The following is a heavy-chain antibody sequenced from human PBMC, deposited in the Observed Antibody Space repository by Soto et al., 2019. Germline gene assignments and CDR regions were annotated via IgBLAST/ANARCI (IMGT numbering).Heavy chain of an antibody. D-gene: IGHD5-12*01. CDR2: INPSGGST. Sequence: QVQLVQSGAEVKKPGASVKVSCKASGYTFTSYYMHWVRQAPGQELEWMGIINPSGGSTSYAQKFQGRVTVTRDQSMSTVYMELSSLRTEDTAVYYCARAISPIVATSSMDYWGQGTLVTVSS. CDR3: ARAISPIVATSSMDY. CDR1: GYTFTSYY. J-gene: IGHJ4*02. V-gene: IGHV1-46*03.